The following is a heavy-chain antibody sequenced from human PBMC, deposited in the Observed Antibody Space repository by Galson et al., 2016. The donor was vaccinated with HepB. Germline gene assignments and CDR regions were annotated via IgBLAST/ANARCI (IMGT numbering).Heavy chain of an antibody. V-gene: IGHV2-5*02. Sequence: PALVKPTQTLTLTCTLSGFSLTTYGVGVGWIRQPPGKALEWLALIFWDDDKRYSPTLKSRLTISKDPSENQAVLMMTNMDPVDTATYYCTHRRPGPGHHFDYWGQGNLVTVSS. CDR3: THRRPGPGHHFDY. D-gene: IGHD2-8*02. CDR2: IFWDDDK. J-gene: IGHJ4*02. CDR1: GFSLTTYGVG.